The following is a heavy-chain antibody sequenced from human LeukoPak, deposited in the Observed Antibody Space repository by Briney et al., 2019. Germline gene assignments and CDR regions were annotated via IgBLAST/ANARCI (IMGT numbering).Heavy chain of an antibody. Sequence: GGSLRLSCAASGISFDNYAMHWVRQAPGKGLEWVSGISRNSGSIGYGDSVKGRFTISRDNAKNSLYLQMNSLRAEDTALYYCAKGDTGYDYDHFDYWGQGTLVTVSS. CDR1: GISFDNYA. D-gene: IGHD5-12*01. CDR2: ISRNSGSI. V-gene: IGHV3-9*01. CDR3: AKGDTGYDYDHFDY. J-gene: IGHJ4*02.